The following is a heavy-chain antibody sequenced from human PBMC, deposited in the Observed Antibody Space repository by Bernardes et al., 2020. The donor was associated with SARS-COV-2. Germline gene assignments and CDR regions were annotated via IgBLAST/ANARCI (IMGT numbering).Heavy chain of an antibody. Sequence: SGSTLWKPTETLTLTCPVSGFSLSPSTMGVSWVRQPPGKALEWLAHIFSDDDKSYYSSSLKSRLSIFKDTSKSLVVLMMTNMDPEDTATYYCAQITGRSSRNWPLFGPWGQGTLVTVSS. CDR2: IFSDDDK. J-gene: IGHJ5*02. CDR3: AQITGRSSRNWPLFGP. V-gene: IGHV2-26*01. CDR1: GFSLSPSTMG. D-gene: IGHD1-26*01.